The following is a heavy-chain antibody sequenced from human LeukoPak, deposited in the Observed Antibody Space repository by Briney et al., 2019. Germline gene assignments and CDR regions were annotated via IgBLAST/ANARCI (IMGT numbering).Heavy chain of an antibody. CDR2: IYYSGST. D-gene: IGHD2-15*01. CDR1: GGSISSYY. CDR3: ERLHGFCSGGICYGGFDP. Sequence: SETLSLTCTVSGGSISSYYWSWLRQPPGKGLEWIGYIYYSGSTNYNPSLKSRVTISVDTSKNQFSLKLSSVTAADTAVYYCERLHGFCSGGICYGGFDPWGQGTLVTVSS. V-gene: IGHV4-59*01. J-gene: IGHJ5*02.